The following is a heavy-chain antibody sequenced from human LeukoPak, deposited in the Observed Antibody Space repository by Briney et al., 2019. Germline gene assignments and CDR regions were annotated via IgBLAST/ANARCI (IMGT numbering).Heavy chain of an antibody. CDR2: IYTSGST. J-gene: IGHJ5*02. CDR1: GGSISSYY. Sequence: SETLSLTCTVSGGSISSYYWSWIRQPPGKGLEWIGYIYTSGSTNYNPSLKSRVTISVDTSKNQFSLKLSSVTAADTAVYYCARLEWWTGIRGGWFDPWGQGTLVTVSS. V-gene: IGHV4-4*09. D-gene: IGHD3/OR15-3a*01. CDR3: ARLEWWTGIRGGWFDP.